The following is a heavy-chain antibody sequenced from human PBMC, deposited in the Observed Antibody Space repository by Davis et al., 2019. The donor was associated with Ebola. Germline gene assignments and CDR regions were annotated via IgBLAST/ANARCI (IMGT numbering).Heavy chain of an antibody. D-gene: IGHD2-15*01. CDR1: GFIFSTYV. CDR2: GTSADT. V-gene: IGHV3-23*01. J-gene: IGHJ3*02. CDR3: AKDTRDIWFDM. Sequence: GESLKISCSASGFIFSTYVMSWVRLAPGKGLEWVSTYGTSADTYYADSVKGRFTISRDNSKNTLYLQMNGLRVEDTAIYYCAKDTRDIWFDMWGQGTMVTVSS.